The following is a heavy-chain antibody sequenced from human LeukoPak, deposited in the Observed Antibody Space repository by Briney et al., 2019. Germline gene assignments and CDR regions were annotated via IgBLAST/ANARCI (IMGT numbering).Heavy chain of an antibody. Sequence: GALRLSCAASGFTFSSYAMSWVRQAPGKGLEWVSAISGSGGSTYYADSMKGRFTISRDNSKNTLYLQMNSLRAEDTAVYYCAKTLWELLPYYFDYRGQGTLVTVSS. CDR1: GFTFSSYA. V-gene: IGHV3-23*01. D-gene: IGHD1-26*01. J-gene: IGHJ4*02. CDR3: AKTLWELLPYYFDY. CDR2: ISGSGGST.